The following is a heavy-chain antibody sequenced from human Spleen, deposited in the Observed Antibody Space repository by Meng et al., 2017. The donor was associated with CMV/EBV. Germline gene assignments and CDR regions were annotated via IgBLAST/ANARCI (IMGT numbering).Heavy chain of an antibody. J-gene: IGHJ4*02. V-gene: IGHV6-1*01. CDR2: TYYRSKWYN. Sequence: SETLSLTCAISGDSVSSNSAAWKWIRQSPSRGIEWLGRTYYRSKWYNDYAVSVKSRITINPDTSKNQFSLQLNSVTPEDTAVYCCARAAAGTLFDYSGQGTLVTVSS. D-gene: IGHD6-13*01. CDR1: GDSVSSNSAA. CDR3: ARAAAGTLFDY.